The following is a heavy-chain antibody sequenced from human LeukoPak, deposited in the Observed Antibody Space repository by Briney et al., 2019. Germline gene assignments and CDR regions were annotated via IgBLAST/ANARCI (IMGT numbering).Heavy chain of an antibody. CDR2: VYYTGST. CDR3: ARDSSTVTTRHFDY. D-gene: IGHD4-17*01. J-gene: IGHJ4*02. CDR1: GGSINNYY. V-gene: IGHV4-59*01. Sequence: SETLSLTCTVSGGSINNYYWAWIRQPPGKGLECIGYVYYTGSTYYNPSLKSRVTISVDTSKNQFSLKLNSVTAADTAVYYCARDSSTVTTRHFDYWGQGTLVTVSS.